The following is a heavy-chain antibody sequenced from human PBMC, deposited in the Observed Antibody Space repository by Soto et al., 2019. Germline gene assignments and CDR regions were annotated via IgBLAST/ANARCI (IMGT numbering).Heavy chain of an antibody. J-gene: IGHJ4*02. Sequence: QVQLQESGPGLVKPSQTLSLTCTVSDGSISSGGYYWSWIRQHPGKGLEWIGYIYYSGSTYYNPSLKSRVNISVDTSKNQFSLKLSSVTAADTAVYYCVRDVYYDSSGYYFDYWGQGTLVTVSS. CDR3: VRDVYYDSSGYYFDY. V-gene: IGHV4-31*03. CDR1: DGSISSGGYY. CDR2: IYYSGST. D-gene: IGHD3-22*01.